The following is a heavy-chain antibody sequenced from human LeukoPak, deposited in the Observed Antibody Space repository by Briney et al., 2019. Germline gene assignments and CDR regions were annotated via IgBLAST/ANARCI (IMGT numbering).Heavy chain of an antibody. CDR2: IKPDGSEQ. Sequence: GGSLRLSCAASGFTFSRFWMSWARQAPGKGLDWVANIKPDGSEQYYVDSVRGRFTVSRDNAKNSLYLQMTSLSAGDTALYYCARDNNAAFDIWGLGTVVTVS. V-gene: IGHV3-7*04. J-gene: IGHJ3*02. CDR1: GFTFSRFW. D-gene: IGHD1-14*01. CDR3: ARDNNAAFDI.